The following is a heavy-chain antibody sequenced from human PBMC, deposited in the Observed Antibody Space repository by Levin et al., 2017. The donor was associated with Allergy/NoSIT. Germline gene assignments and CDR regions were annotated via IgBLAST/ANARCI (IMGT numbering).Heavy chain of an antibody. J-gene: IGHJ4*02. CDR1: GFTFSGSA. CDR3: THTSLYGDYGRAGGDFDY. Sequence: PGGSLRLSCAASGFTFSGSAMHWVRQASGKGLEWVGRIRSKANSYATAYAASVKGRFTISRDDSKNTAYLQMNSLKTEDTAVYYCTHTSLYGDYGRAGGDFDYWGQGTLVTVSS. V-gene: IGHV3-73*01. CDR2: IRSKANSYAT. D-gene: IGHD4-17*01.